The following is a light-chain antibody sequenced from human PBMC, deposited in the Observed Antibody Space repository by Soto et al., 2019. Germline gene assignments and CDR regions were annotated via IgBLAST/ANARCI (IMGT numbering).Light chain of an antibody. Sequence: QSALTQPASVSGSPGQSTAISCTGTSSDVDGYNYVSWYQHHPGKAPKLMIYDVSSRPSGVSNRFSGSKSGNTASLTISGLQAEDEADYYCISYTTISTYVFGTGTKVTVL. V-gene: IGLV2-14*03. J-gene: IGLJ1*01. CDR1: SSDVDGYNY. CDR2: DVS. CDR3: ISYTTISTYV.